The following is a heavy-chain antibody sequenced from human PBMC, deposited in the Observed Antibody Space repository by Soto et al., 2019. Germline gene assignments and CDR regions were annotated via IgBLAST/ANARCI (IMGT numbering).Heavy chain of an antibody. CDR1: GYTFSRYG. CDR2: ISGYNGDT. Sequence: QGQLVQSGGEVKKPGASVKVSCKASGYTFSRYGISWVRQAPGQGLEWMGWISGYNGDTNYAQKFQGRVTMTIDTSXXTAYMELRSLTSDDTAVYYCAKNGHPPYYYYGLDVWGQGTTVTVSS. J-gene: IGHJ6*02. D-gene: IGHD2-8*01. CDR3: AKNGHPPYYYYGLDV. V-gene: IGHV1-18*01.